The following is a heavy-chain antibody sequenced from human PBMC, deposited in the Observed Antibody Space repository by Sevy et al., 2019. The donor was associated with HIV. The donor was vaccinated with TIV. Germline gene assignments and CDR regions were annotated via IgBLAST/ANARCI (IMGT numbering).Heavy chain of an antibody. Sequence: GGSLRLSCTTSGFTFGDFAMNWVRQAPGKGLEWVALLKSRALHGIIKHVASVEGGFTISRDDSKSIAYLQMNDLKSEATAVYYYTRCKGAQSIFDYWGQGALVTVSS. D-gene: IGHD1-26*01. CDR3: TRCKGAQSIFDY. CDR1: GFTFGDFA. V-gene: IGHV3-49*04. CDR2: LKSRALHGII. J-gene: IGHJ4*02.